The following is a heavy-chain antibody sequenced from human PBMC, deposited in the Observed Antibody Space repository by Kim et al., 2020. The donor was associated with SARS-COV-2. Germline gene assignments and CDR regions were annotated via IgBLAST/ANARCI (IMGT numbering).Heavy chain of an antibody. Sequence: SVKVSCKASGGTFSSYTISWVRQAPGQGLEWMGRIIPILGIANYAQKFQGRVTITADKSTSTAYMELSSLRSEDTAVYYCATGGFGELFRNHDGWGQGTLVTVSS. V-gene: IGHV1-69*02. J-gene: IGHJ4*02. D-gene: IGHD3-10*01. CDR1: GGTFSSYT. CDR2: IIPILGIA. CDR3: ATGGFGELFRNHDG.